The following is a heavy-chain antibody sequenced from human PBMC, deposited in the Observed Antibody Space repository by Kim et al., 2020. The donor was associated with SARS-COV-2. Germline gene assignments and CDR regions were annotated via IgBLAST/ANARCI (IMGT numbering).Heavy chain of an antibody. J-gene: IGHJ6*02. CDR3: AKDLVEEGRDLDYYYYGMDV. V-gene: IGHV3-33*06. D-gene: IGHD3-9*01. CDR2: IWYDGSNK. CDR1: GFTFSSYG. Sequence: GGSLRLSCAASGFTFSSYGMHWVRQAPGKGLEWVAVIWYDGSNKYYADSVKGRFTISRDNSKNTLYLQMNSLRAEDTAVYYCAKDLVEEGRDLDYYYYGMDVWGQGTTVTVSS.